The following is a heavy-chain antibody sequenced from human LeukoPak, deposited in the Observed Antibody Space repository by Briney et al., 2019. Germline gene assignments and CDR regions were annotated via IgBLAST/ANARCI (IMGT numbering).Heavy chain of an antibody. CDR1: GYTFTSYG. J-gene: IGHJ3*02. CDR3: ARALQRYCSSTSCYAFDI. D-gene: IGHD2-2*01. V-gene: IGHV1-18*01. Sequence: ASVKVSCKASGYTFTSYGISWVRQAPGQGLEWMGWISAYNGNTNYAQKLQGRVTMTTDTPTSTAYMELRSLRSDDTAVYYCARALQRYCSSTSCYAFDIWGQGTMVTVSS. CDR2: ISAYNGNT.